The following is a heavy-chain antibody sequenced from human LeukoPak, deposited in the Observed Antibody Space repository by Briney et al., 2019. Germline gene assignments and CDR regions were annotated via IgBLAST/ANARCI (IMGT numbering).Heavy chain of an antibody. Sequence: GGSLRLSCAASGFTFSSYWMSWVRQAPGKGLEWVANIKQDGSEKYHVDFVKGRFTICRHNAKNSLYLQMNSLIAEHTAVYFCVPKDYADYETFDYWGQGTLVTVSS. CDR3: VPKDYADYETFDY. J-gene: IGHJ4*02. D-gene: IGHD4-17*01. V-gene: IGHV3-7*05. CDR2: IKQDGSEK. CDR1: GFTFSSYW.